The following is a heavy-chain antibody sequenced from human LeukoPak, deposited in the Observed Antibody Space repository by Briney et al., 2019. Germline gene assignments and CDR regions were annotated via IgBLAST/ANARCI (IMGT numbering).Heavy chain of an antibody. CDR2: ISSSSSYI. J-gene: IGHJ3*02. V-gene: IGHV3-21*01. Sequence: GGSLRLSCAASGFTFSSYSMNWVRQAPGKGLEWVSSISSSSSYIYYADSVKGRFTISRDNAKNTLYLQMNSLRAEDTAVYYCAKEAGFNYYDSSGYWAHDAFDIWGQGTMVTVSS. CDR3: AKEAGFNYYDSSGYWAHDAFDI. D-gene: IGHD3-22*01. CDR1: GFTFSSYS.